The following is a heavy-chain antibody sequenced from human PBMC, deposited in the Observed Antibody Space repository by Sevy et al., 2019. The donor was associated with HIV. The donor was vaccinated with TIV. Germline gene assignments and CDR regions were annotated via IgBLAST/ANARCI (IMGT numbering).Heavy chain of an antibody. CDR2: VSYDGSTK. Sequence: GGSLRLSCAASGFTFSNYGMHLVRQAPGKGLEWVAVVSYDGSTKYYADFVKGRFTISRDNSKNTVYLQMNTLRTEDTAVFYCAKGSKATDSAFDLWGQGTMVTVSS. CDR3: AKGSKATDSAFDL. D-gene: IGHD1-26*01. J-gene: IGHJ3*01. CDR1: GFTFSNYG. V-gene: IGHV3-30*18.